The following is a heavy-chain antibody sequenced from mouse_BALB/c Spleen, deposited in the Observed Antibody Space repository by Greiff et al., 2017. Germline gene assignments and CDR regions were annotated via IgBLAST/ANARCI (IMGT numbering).Heavy chain of an antibody. J-gene: IGHJ2*01. V-gene: IGHV1-55*01. CDR3: ARFYDDYFDY. CDR2: INPGSGST. D-gene: IGHD2-3*01. Sequence: QVQLQQPGAELVKPGTSVKLSCKASGYNFTSYWINWVKLRPGQGLEWIGDINPGSGSTNYNEKFKSKATLTVDTSSSTAYMQLSSLASEDSALYYCARFYDDYFDYGGQGTTLTVSS. CDR1: GYNFTSYW.